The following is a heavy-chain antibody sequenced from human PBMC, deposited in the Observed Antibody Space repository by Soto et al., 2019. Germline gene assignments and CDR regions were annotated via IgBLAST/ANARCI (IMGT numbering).Heavy chain of an antibody. CDR1: GYTFTSYG. V-gene: IGHV1-18*01. D-gene: IGHD1-26*01. CDR2: ISAYNGNT. J-gene: IGHJ6*02. CDR3: ARPVGVGARGSYGMDV. Sequence: QVQLVQSGAEVKKPGASVKVSCKASGYTFTSYGISWVRQAPGQGLEWMGWISAYNGNTNYAQKLQGRVTMTTDTSTSTVYIELRSLSSDDTAVYYCARPVGVGARGSYGMDVWGHGTTVTVSS.